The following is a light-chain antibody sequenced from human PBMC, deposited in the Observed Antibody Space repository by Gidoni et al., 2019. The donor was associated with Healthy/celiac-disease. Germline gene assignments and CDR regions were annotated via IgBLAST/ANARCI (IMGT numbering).Light chain of an antibody. V-gene: IGKV1-33*01. CDR1: QDISNY. CDR2: DAS. CDR3: QQYDNLPLT. J-gene: IGKJ4*01. Sequence: DIQMTQSPSSLSASVGDRVTITCQASQDISNYLNWDQQKPGKAPKLLIYDASNLETGVPSRFSGSGYGTDFTFTISSLQPEDIATYYCQQYDNLPLTFGGGTKVEIK.